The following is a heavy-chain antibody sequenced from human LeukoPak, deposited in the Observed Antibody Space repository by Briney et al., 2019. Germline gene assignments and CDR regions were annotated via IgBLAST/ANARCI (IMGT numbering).Heavy chain of an antibody. D-gene: IGHD3-22*01. CDR2: IRSKAYGGTT. CDR1: GFTFGDYS. J-gene: IGHJ4*02. Sequence: SLRLSCTASGFTFGDYSMSWVRQAPGKGLECVGVIRSKAYGGTTEYAASEKRRFYTSRDDTTSSAYLQMNSLKTEDTAVYYCIVDSSGYNYYFDYWGQGTLATVPS. CDR3: IVDSSGYNYYFDY. V-gene: IGHV3-49*04.